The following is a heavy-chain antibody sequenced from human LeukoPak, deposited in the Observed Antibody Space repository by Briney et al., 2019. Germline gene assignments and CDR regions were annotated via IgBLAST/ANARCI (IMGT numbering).Heavy chain of an antibody. J-gene: IGHJ4*02. Sequence: GGSLRLSCAVSGFTFSSYSMNWVRQAPGKGLEWVSYISSSSSTIYYADSVKGRFTISRDNAKNSLYLQMNSLRAEDTAVYYCARDHLQWLSRLYDYWGQGTLVTVSS. D-gene: IGHD6-19*01. CDR2: ISSSSSTI. V-gene: IGHV3-48*01. CDR3: ARDHLQWLSRLYDY. CDR1: GFTFSSYS.